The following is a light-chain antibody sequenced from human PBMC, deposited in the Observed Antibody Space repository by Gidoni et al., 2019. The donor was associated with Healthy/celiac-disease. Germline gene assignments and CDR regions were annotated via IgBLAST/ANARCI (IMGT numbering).Light chain of an antibody. CDR2: GAS. J-gene: IGKJ1*01. CDR1: QSVSSSY. V-gene: IGKV3-20*01. CDR3: QQYGSSPWT. Sequence: EIVLTPSPGTLSLSPGERATLSCRARQSVSSSYLAWYQQKPGQAPRLLIYGASSRATGIPDRFSGSGSGTDFTLTISRLETEDFAVYYCQQYGSSPWTFGQGTKVEIK.